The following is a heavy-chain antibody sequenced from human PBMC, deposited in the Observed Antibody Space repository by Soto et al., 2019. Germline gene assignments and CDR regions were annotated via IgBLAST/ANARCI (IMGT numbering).Heavy chain of an antibody. CDR3: ARVVKAGDYGDYGRYYFDY. D-gene: IGHD4-17*01. J-gene: IGHJ4*01. CDR1: GYTFTYYE. V-gene: IGHV1-18*04. CDR2: ISAYSGST. Sequence: ASVKVSCKASGYTFTYYEITWVRQAPGQGLEWMGWISAYSGSTNYAQKLQGRLTMTTDTSTNTAYMELRSLRSDDTAVYYCARVVKAGDYGDYGRYYFDYWGHGTLVTVSS.